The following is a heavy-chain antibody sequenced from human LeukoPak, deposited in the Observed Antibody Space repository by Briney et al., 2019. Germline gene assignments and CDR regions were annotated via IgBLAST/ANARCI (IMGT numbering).Heavy chain of an antibody. V-gene: IGHV4-59*01. J-gene: IGHJ4*02. D-gene: IGHD2-2*01. CDR1: GGSISNYY. CDR3: AKEIEGLGVPARRWFDN. CDR2: VYYTGTI. Sequence: SETLSLTCTVSGGSISNYYWSWIRQPPGERMEWIGYVYYTGTINYNPSLKSRVTISADTSKNQFSLKLSSVTAADTAMYYCAKEIEGLGVPARRWFDNWGQGTLVTVSS.